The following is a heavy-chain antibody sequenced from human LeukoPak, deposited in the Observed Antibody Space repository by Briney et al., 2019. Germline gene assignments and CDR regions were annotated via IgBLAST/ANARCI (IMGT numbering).Heavy chain of an antibody. V-gene: IGHV3-13*04. Sequence: GRSLRLSCAASGFTFSSYDMHWVRQPTGKGLEWVSAIGTADDTYYPDSVKGRFTISRENAKNSLYLQMNSLRAEDTAVYYCARETLDSGGNYGWYFDLWGRGTLVSVSS. CDR3: ARETLDSGGNYGWYFDL. CDR1: GFTFSSYD. CDR2: IGTADDT. J-gene: IGHJ2*01. D-gene: IGHD4-23*01.